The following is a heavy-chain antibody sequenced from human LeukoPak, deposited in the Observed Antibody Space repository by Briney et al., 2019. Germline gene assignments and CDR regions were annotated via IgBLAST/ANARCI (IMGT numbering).Heavy chain of an antibody. CDR3: ARDAGYSGGWDN. CDR1: GGSINSDY. J-gene: IGHJ4*02. Sequence: SVTLSLTCTVSGGSINSDYWSWIRQPPGKGLEWIGYIYYSGSTNYNPSLKNRVTISLDTSKSQFSLKLSSVTAADTAVYYCARDAGYSGGWDNWGQGTLVTASS. D-gene: IGHD6-19*01. V-gene: IGHV4-59*01. CDR2: IYYSGST.